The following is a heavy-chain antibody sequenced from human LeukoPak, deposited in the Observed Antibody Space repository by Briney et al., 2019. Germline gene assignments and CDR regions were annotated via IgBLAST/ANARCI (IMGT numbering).Heavy chain of an antibody. V-gene: IGHV1-69*04. D-gene: IGHD5-18*01. Sequence: ASVKVSCKASGGAFSSYAISWVRQAPGQGLEWMGRIIPILGIANYAQKFQGRVTITADKSTSTAYMELSSLRSEDTAVYYCARARGYLVLQNWGQGTLVTVSS. J-gene: IGHJ4*02. CDR2: IIPILGIA. CDR3: ARARGYLVLQN. CDR1: GGAFSSYA.